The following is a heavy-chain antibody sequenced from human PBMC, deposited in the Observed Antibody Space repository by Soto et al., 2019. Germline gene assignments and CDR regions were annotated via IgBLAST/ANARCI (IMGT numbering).Heavy chain of an antibody. CDR2: ISAYNGNT. CDR3: ASGRVSTTNYYYYGMDV. CDR1: GYTFTSYG. V-gene: IGHV1-18*01. J-gene: IGHJ6*02. Sequence: QVQLVQSGAEVKKPGASVKVSCKASGYTFTSYGISWVRQAPGQGLEWMGWISAYNGNTNYAQKLQGRVTMTTDTSTSTAYMELRSLRSDDTAVYYCASGRVSTTNYYYYGMDVWGQGTTVTVSS. D-gene: IGHD1-26*01.